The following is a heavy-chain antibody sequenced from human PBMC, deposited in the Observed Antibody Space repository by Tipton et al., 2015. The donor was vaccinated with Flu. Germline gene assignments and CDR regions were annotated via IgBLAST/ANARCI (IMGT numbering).Heavy chain of an antibody. CDR2: IRYGGKT. Sequence: GLVKPSETLSLTCFVSGDPVGSGNNYWCWIRQSPGRALEWIASIRYGGKTYYNPSLKNRPTISVDTPKNQVSLRLQSVTAADTAVYYCARLRSGIWLLESWGQGTLVTVSS. J-gene: IGHJ4*02. CDR3: ARLRSGIWLLES. CDR1: GDPVGSGNNY. V-gene: IGHV4-39*01. D-gene: IGHD3-10*01.